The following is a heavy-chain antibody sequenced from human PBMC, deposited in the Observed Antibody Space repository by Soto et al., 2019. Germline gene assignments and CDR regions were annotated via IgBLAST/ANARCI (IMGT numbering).Heavy chain of an antibody. V-gene: IGHV1-69*13. CDR1: GGTFSSYA. J-gene: IGHJ6*02. CDR2: IIPIFGTA. CDR3: ARTSIAAASPNYYYYYGMDV. Sequence: SVKVSCKASGGTFSSYAISWVRQAPGQGLEWMGGIIPIFGTANYAQKFQGRVTITADESTSTAYMELSSLRSEDTAVYYCARTSIAAASPNYYYYYGMDVWGQGTAVTVSS. D-gene: IGHD6-13*01.